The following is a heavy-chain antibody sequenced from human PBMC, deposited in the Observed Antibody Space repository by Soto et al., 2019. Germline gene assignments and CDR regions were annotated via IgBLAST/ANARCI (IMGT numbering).Heavy chain of an antibody. D-gene: IGHD3-10*01. CDR3: AREVRGRSNQPAHYYYYGMDV. J-gene: IGHJ6*02. Sequence: QVQLGQSGAEVKTPGSSVKVSCKASGGTFSSYAISWVRQAPGQGLEWMGGIIPIFGTANYAQKVQGRVTITADESTSTAYMELSSLRSEDTAVYYCAREVRGRSNQPAHYYYYGMDVWGQGTTVTVSS. V-gene: IGHV1-69*01. CDR2: IIPIFGTA. CDR1: GGTFSSYA.